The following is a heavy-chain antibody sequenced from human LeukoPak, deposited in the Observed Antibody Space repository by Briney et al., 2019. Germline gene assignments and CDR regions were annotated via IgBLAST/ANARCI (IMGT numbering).Heavy chain of an antibody. J-gene: IGHJ4*02. CDR3: AKGGIAAAPAYFDY. V-gene: IGHV3-30*02. D-gene: IGHD6-13*01. CDR2: IRYDGSNK. CDR1: GFTFSSYG. Sequence: GGSLRLSCAPSGFTFSSYGMHWVRQAPRKGLEWVAFIRYDGSNKYYADSLKGRFTISRDNSKNTLYLQMNSLRAEDTAVYYCAKGGIAAAPAYFDYWGQGTLVTVSS.